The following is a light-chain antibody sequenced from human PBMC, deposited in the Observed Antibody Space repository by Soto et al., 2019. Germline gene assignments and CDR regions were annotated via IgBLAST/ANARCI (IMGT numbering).Light chain of an antibody. CDR2: EVN. Sequence: QSALTQPPSASGSPGQSVTISCTGTSSDVGAYNYVCWYQQHPGKAPKLMICEVNKRPSGVPDRFSGSKSGNTASLTISNLEAEDESDYYCGSYTSTDTPFVFGTGTKVTV. CDR3: GSYTSTDTPFV. CDR1: SSDVGAYNY. V-gene: IGLV2-8*01. J-gene: IGLJ1*01.